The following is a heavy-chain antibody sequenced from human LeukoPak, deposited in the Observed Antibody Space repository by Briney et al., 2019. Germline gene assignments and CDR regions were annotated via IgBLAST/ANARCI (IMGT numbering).Heavy chain of an antibody. D-gene: IGHD1-26*01. CDR1: GYTFTDYY. CDR3: AREGRVGAPGFDY. V-gene: IGHV1-2*02. Sequence: GASVKVSCKASGYTFTDYYMHWVRQAPGQGLEWMGWINPNSGGTNYARKFQGRVTVTRDMSTSTLYMELSSLRSEDTAVYYCAREGRVGAPGFDYWGQGTLVTVSS. J-gene: IGHJ4*02. CDR2: INPNSGGT.